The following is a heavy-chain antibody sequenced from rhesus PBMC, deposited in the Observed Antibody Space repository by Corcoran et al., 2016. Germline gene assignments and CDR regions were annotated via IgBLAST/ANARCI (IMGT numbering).Heavy chain of an antibody. CDR3: TRGISY. CDR1: GGPISDTYY. J-gene: IGHJ4*01. Sequence: QVQLQESGPGLGKPSETLSLTCAVSGGPISDTYYWNWIRKPPGWGLEWIGNIHGNSATTYYNSSLKSRVSISKDTSKNQFFLNLGSVTAADTAVYYCTRGISYWGQGVLVTVSS. CDR2: IHGNSATT. D-gene: IGHD3-3*01. V-gene: IGHV4S9*01.